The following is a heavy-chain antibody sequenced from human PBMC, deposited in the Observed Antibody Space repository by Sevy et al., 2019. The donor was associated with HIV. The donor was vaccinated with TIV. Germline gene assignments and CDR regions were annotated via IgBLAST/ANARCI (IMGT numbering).Heavy chain of an antibody. CDR1: AFTFSTYT. Sequence: GGSLRLSCTASAFTFSTYTPTWVRQAPGKGLEWVSSITPDDTHYADSVRGRFSVSRDNSKNTLYLQMDSLTVDDTAVYYCARDAQTWRGPWYGTSGADRWGQGTLVTVSS. V-gene: IGHV3-23*01. D-gene: IGHD1-1*01. CDR3: ARDAQTWRGPWYGTSGADR. CDR2: ITPDDT. J-gene: IGHJ5*02.